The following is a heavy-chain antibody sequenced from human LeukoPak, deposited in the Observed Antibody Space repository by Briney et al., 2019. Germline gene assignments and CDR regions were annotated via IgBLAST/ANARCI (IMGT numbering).Heavy chain of an antibody. J-gene: IGHJ6*03. CDR3: ARGYCSSTSCYPPYFYYYMDV. V-gene: IGHV3-7*01. Sequence: GGSLRLSCAASGLAFSNCWMSWVRQAPGKGPEWVANIKQDGSDKYYVDSVKGRFTISRDDAKNSVYLQMNSLRVEETAVYYCARGYCSSTSCYPPYFYYYMDVWGKGTTVTVSS. D-gene: IGHD2-2*01. CDR1: GLAFSNCW. CDR2: IKQDGSDK.